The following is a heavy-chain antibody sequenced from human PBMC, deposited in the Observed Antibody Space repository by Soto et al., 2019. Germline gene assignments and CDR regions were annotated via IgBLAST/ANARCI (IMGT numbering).Heavy chain of an antibody. CDR1: GGSISSYY. CDR2: IYYSGST. Sequence: PSETLSLTCTVSGGSISSYYWSWIRQPPGKGLEWIGYIYYSGSTSYNPSLKSRVTISVDTSKNQFSLKLSSVTAADTAVYYCATYYDILTGPIGAFDIWGQGTMVTVSS. J-gene: IGHJ3*02. D-gene: IGHD3-9*01. CDR3: ATYYDILTGPIGAFDI. V-gene: IGHV4-59*08.